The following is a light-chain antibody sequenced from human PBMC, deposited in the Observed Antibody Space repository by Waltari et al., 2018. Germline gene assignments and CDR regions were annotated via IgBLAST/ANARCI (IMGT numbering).Light chain of an antibody. CDR3: CSYAGTYIVV. CDR1: SNDVDGYNY. Sequence: QSALAQPRPATGSLGPPGPTPFPGTSNDVDGYNYVSWYQQYPGKAPKLMIYDVTKRPSGVPNRFSGSKSGNAASLTISGLQADDEADYYCCSYAGTYIVVFGGGTKLTVL. J-gene: IGLJ2*01. V-gene: IGLV2-11*01. CDR2: DVT.